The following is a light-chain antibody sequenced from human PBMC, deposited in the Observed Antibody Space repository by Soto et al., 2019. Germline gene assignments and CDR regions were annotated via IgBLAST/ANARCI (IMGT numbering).Light chain of an antibody. CDR2: GAS. CDR3: QQYSTSLT. Sequence: EIFMTQSPATLSVSPGERVILSCRASQSVGSTLAWYQRKPGQAPRLLIRGASTRATGVPARFSGSGSGTEFTLTISSLQSEDFAVYYYQQYSTSLTFGGGTTLEIK. CDR1: QSVGST. V-gene: IGKV3-15*01. J-gene: IGKJ4*02.